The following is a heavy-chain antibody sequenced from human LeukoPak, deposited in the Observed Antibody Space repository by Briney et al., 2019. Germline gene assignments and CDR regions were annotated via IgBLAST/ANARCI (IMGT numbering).Heavy chain of an antibody. CDR1: GYTFTGYY. Sequence: ASVKVSCKASGYTFTGYYMHWGRQAPGQGLEWRGRINPNSGGTKYAQKFQGRVTMTRDTSISTAYMELSRLRSDATAVYYCARNRRASKRDYCSSTSCRHTWFDPWGQGTLVTVSS. V-gene: IGHV1-2*06. CDR2: INPNSGGT. J-gene: IGHJ5*02. CDR3: ARNRRASKRDYCSSTSCRHTWFDP. D-gene: IGHD2-2*01.